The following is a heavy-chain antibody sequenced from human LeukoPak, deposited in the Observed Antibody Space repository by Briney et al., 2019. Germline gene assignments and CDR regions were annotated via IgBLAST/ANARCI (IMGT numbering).Heavy chain of an antibody. CDR3: ARVSNYALYYFDF. CDR1: GSSISGGGYY. J-gene: IGHJ4*01. CDR2: IFYNGNT. D-gene: IGHD4-11*01. V-gene: IGHV4-31*03. Sequence: SETLPLTCTVSGSSISGGGYYWSWVRQHPGKGLEWIGYIFYNGNTSYNPALKSRVSISLATSANQFSLRLSSVTAADTAVYFCARVSNYALYYFDFWGQGTLVTVSS.